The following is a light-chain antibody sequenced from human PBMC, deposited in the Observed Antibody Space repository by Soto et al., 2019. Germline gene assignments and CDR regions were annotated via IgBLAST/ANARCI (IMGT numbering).Light chain of an antibody. CDR2: GAS. J-gene: IGKJ3*01. V-gene: IGKV3-20*01. CDR3: QQYGRSPFT. Sequence: EIVLTQSPGTLSLSPGERATLSCRASQSVSSNNLAWYQQRPGQAPRVVIYGASTRATGIPERFSGSGSGTDFTLTISRLEPEDFAVYYCQQYGRSPFTFGPGNKVAIK. CDR1: QSVSSNN.